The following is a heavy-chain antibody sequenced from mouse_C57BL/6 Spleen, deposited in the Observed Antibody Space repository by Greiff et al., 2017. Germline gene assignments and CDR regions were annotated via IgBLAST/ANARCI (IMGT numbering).Heavy chain of an antibody. CDR1: GFTFSSYG. J-gene: IGHJ3*01. V-gene: IGHV5-6*01. Sequence: EVQGVESGGDLVKPGGSLKLSCAASGFTFSSYGMSWVRQTPDKRLEWVATISSGGSYTYYPDSVKGRFTISRDNAKNTLYLQMSSLKSEDTAMYYCARDGFPGFAYWGQGTLVTVSA. CDR2: ISSGGSYT. CDR3: ARDGFPGFAY.